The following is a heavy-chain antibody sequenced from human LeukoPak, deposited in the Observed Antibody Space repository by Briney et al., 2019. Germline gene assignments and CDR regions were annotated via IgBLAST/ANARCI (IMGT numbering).Heavy chain of an antibody. CDR3: ARLIPYDSSGYPLNWXDP. CDR2: IYYSGST. CDR1: GGSISSSSYY. J-gene: IGHJ5*02. V-gene: IGHV4-39*01. Sequence: SETLSLTCTVSGGSISSSSYYWGWIRQPPGKGLEWIGSIYYSGSTYYNPSLKSRVTISVDTSKNQFSLKLSSVTAADTAVYYCARLIPYDSSGYPLNWXDPXGQGXLVTV. D-gene: IGHD3-22*01.